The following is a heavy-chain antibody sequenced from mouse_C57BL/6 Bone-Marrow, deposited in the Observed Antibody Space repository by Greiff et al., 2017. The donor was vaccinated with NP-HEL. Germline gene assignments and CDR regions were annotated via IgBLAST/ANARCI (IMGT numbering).Heavy chain of an antibody. Sequence: VHLVESGAELARPGASVKMSCKASGYTFTSYTMHWVKQRPGQGLEWIGYINPSSGYTKYNQKFKDKATLPADKSSSTAYMQLSSLTSEDSAVYYCARDGYYYDGYWGQGTTLTVSS. CDR1: GYTFTSYT. CDR3: ARDGYYYDGY. V-gene: IGHV1-4*01. D-gene: IGHD2-4*01. J-gene: IGHJ2*01. CDR2: INPSSGYT.